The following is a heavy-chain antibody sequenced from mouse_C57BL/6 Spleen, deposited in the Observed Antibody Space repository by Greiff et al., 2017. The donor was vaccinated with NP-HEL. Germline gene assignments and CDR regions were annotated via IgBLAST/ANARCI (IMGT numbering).Heavy chain of an antibody. J-gene: IGHJ3*01. V-gene: IGHV3-6*01. CDR2: ISYDGSN. Sequence: EVKLMESGPGLVKPSQSLSLTCSVTGYSITSGYYWNWIRQFPGNKLEWMGYISYDGSNNYNPSLKNRISITRDTSKNQFFLKLNSVTTEDTATYYCATIYYDYDGDGVFAYWGQGTLVTVSA. D-gene: IGHD2-4*01. CDR3: ATIYYDYDGDGVFAY. CDR1: GYSITSGYY.